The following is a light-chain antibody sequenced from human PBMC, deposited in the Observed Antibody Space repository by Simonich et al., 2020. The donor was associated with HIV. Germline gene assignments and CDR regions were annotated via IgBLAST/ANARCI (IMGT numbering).Light chain of an antibody. CDR1: QSVSSN. J-gene: IGKJ4*01. Sequence: EIVMTQSPATLSVSPGERATLSRRASQSVSSNLAWYEQKPGQAPRLLIYGASTRATGIPGRFSGSGSGTEFTLTISSMQSEDFAVYYCQQYNKWPTFGGGTKVEIK. V-gene: IGKV3-15*01. CDR2: GAS. CDR3: QQYNKWPT.